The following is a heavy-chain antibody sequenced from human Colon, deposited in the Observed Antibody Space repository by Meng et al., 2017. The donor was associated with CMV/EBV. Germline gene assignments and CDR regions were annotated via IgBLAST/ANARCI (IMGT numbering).Heavy chain of an antibody. CDR1: GYTFTNHG. D-gene: IGHD1-26*01. CDR2: ISAYTGDT. CDR3: VRESQSGSYIYLQH. V-gene: IGHV1-18*01. J-gene: IGHJ1*01. Sequence: QVQLVQSGGEVKKPGASVKVSCKASGYTFTNHGISWVRQAPGQGLEWMGWISAYTGDTYYAQKFQGRVTMTTDTSTSTAYMELRSLRSDDTAVYYCVRESQSGSYIYLQHWGQGTLVTVSS.